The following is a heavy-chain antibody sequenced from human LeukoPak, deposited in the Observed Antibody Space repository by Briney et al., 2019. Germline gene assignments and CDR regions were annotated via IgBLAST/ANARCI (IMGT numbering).Heavy chain of an antibody. J-gene: IGHJ4*02. D-gene: IGHD5-18*01. CDR3: AKDSGQLWYGPYYFDY. V-gene: IGHV3-23*01. CDR1: GFPFETNA. CDR2: IGNTET. Sequence: GGSLRLSCATSGFPFETNAMSWVRQAPGKGLEWVATIGNTETFYADSVTGRFTISRDNSKNTLYLQMNSLRAEDTAVYYCAKDSGQLWYGPYYFDYWGQGTLVTVSS.